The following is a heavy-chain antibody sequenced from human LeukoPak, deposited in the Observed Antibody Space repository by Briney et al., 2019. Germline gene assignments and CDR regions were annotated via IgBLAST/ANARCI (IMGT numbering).Heavy chain of an antibody. CDR3: AKERVRCSSSSRYPDAFDV. CDR2: VSGSGGSA. V-gene: IGHV3-23*01. CDR1: GFTFINYA. J-gene: IGHJ3*01. D-gene: IGHD2-2*01. Sequence: GSLRLSCAASGFTFINYAMSWVRQAPGKGLEWVSAVSGSGGSAYYADSVRDRFTISRDNIKNTLYLQINSLRAEDTAVYYCAKERVRCSSSSRYPDAFDVWGQGTMVTVSS.